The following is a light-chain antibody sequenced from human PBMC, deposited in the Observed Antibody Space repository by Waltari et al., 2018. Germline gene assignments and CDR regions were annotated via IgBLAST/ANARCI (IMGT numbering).Light chain of an antibody. CDR3: ASWDDSHYV. CDR2: RNN. J-gene: IGLJ1*01. Sequence: QSVLTQPPSASETPGQRVTISCSGSNAHLRRKYQYWYQQLPGTAPKLLTYRNNQRPSGVPDRFSASKSGTSASLAIDGLRSEDEAIYYCASWDDSHYVFGPGTQVTVL. CDR1: NAHLRRKY. V-gene: IGLV1-47*01.